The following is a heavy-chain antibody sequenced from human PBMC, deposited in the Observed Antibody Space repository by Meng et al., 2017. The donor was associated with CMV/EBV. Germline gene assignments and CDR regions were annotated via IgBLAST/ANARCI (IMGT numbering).Heavy chain of an antibody. CDR2: IIPIFGTA. CDR3: ARDRTIHQQLGDGWFDP. Sequence: SVKVSCKASGDTFSSYAISWVRQAPGQGLEWMGGIIPIFGTANYAQKFQGRVTITTDESTSTAYMELSSLRSEDTAVYYCARDRTIHQQLGDGWFDPWGQGTLVTVSS. CDR1: GDTFSSYA. D-gene: IGHD6-13*01. J-gene: IGHJ5*02. V-gene: IGHV1-69*05.